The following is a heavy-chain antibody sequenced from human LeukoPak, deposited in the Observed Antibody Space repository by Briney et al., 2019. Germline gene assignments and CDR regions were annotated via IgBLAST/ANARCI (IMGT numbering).Heavy chain of an antibody. V-gene: IGHV1-18*01. CDR2: ISAYNGNT. D-gene: IGHD2-2*02. CDR1: GYTFTSYG. CDR3: ARVRCSSTSCYIWFDP. J-gene: IGHJ5*02. Sequence: GASVKVSCKASGYTFTSYGISWVRQAPGQGLEWMGWISAYNGNTNYAQKLQGRVTMTTDTSTSAAYMELRSLRSDDTAVYYCARVRCSSTSCYIWFDPWGQGTLVTVSS.